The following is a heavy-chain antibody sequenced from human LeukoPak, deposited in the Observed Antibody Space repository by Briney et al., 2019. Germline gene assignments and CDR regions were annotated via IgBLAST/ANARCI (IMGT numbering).Heavy chain of an antibody. J-gene: IGHJ4*02. D-gene: IGHD2-15*01. CDR1: GFTLSNYA. CDR3: AKVGYCSGGSCPYYFDY. Sequence: PGGSLRLSCAASGFTLSNYAMSWVRQAPGKGLEWVSVIRGSGGGTYYADSVRGRFTVSRDNSKNTLYLQMNSLRAEDTAVYYCAKVGYCSGGSCPYYFDYWGQGTLVTVSS. CDR2: IRGSGGGT. V-gene: IGHV3-23*01.